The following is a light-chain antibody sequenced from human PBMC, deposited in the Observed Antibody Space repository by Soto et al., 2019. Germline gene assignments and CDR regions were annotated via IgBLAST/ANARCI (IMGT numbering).Light chain of an antibody. J-gene: IGKJ1*01. V-gene: IGKV3-20*01. CDR1: QSVSSN. Sequence: EIVMTQSPATLSVSPGERATLSCRASQSVSSNLAWYQQKRGQAPRLLIHGASNRATGIPDRFSGSGSGTDFTLTITRLEPEDFAVYYCQQYGGSPRTFGQGTKVDI. CDR2: GAS. CDR3: QQYGGSPRT.